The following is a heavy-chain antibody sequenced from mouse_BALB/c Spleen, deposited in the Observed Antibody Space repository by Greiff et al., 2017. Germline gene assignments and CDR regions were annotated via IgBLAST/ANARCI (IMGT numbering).Heavy chain of an antibody. J-gene: IGHJ4*01. Sequence: EVKLVESGPSLVKPSQTLSLTCSVTGDSITSGYWNWIRKFPGNKLEYMGYISYSGSTYYNPSLKSRISITRDTSKNQYYLQLNSVTTEDTATYYCARWDGSSLQYYAMDYWGQGTSVTVSS. CDR3: ARWDGSSLQYYAMDY. D-gene: IGHD1-1*01. CDR1: GDSITSGY. CDR2: ISYSGST. V-gene: IGHV3-8*02.